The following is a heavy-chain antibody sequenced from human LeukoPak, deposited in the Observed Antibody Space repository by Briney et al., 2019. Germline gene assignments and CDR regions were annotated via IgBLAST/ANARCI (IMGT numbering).Heavy chain of an antibody. Sequence: PSETLSLTCAVSGYSISSGYYWGWIRQPPGKGLEWIGNIYHSGSTYYNPSLKSRVTVSVDTSKNQFSLKLSSVTAADTAVYYCARLVWGSLTGYYFDYWGPGTLVTVSS. D-gene: IGHD3-16*01. J-gene: IGHJ4*02. CDR1: GYSISSGYY. CDR3: ARLVWGSLTGYYFDY. V-gene: IGHV4-38-2*01. CDR2: IYHSGST.